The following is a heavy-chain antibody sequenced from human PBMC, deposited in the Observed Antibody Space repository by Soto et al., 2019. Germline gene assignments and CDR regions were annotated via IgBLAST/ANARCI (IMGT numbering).Heavy chain of an antibody. V-gene: IGHV3-11*01. CDR3: ARGFEETYYDFWSGYYLDV. CDR1: GFTFSDYY. CDR2: ISSSGSTI. Sequence: GSLRLSCAASGFTFSDYYMSWIRQAPGKGLEWVSYISSSGSTIYYADSVKGRFTISRDNAKNSLYLQMNSLRAEDTAVYYCARGFEETYYDFWSGYYLDVWGKGTTVTVSS. D-gene: IGHD3-3*01. J-gene: IGHJ6*03.